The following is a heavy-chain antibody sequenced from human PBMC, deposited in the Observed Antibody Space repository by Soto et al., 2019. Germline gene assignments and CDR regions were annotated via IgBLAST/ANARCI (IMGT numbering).Heavy chain of an antibody. CDR1: GYTFTSYG. CDR2: ISAYNGNT. CDR3: ASISSGYRSNWYFDL. V-gene: IGHV1-18*01. J-gene: IGHJ2*01. D-gene: IGHD3-22*01. Sequence: QVQLVQSGAEVKKPGASVKVSCKASGYTFTSYGISWVRQAPGQGLEWMGCISAYNGNTNYAQKLQGRVTMTTDTSTSTAYMELRSLRSDDTAVYYCASISSGYRSNWYFDLWGRGTLVTVSS.